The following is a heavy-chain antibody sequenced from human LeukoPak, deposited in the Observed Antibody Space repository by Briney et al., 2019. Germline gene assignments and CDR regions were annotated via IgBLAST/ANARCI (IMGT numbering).Heavy chain of an antibody. J-gene: IGHJ4*02. V-gene: IGHV3-23*01. D-gene: IGHD2-2*01. CDR3: AKDRVLCSSTSCYGYFDY. Sequence: GGSLRLSCAASGFTFSSYAMSWVRQAPGKGLEWVSAISGSGGTTYYADSVKGRFTISRDNSKSTLYLQMNSLRAEDTAAYFCAKDRVLCSSTSCYGYFDYWGQGTLVTVSS. CDR1: GFTFSSYA. CDR2: ISGSGGTT.